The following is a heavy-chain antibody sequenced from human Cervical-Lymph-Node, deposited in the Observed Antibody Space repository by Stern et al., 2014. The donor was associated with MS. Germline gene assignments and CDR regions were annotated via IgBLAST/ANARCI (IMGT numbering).Heavy chain of an antibody. CDR2: TAHSGYT. V-gene: IGHV4-4*02. D-gene: IGHD1-26*01. CDR1: GGSISTSNW. CDR3: ARREVFFYYGMDV. J-gene: IGHJ6*02. Sequence: QVQLVESGPGLVRPSGTLVLTCAVSGGSISTSNWWSWVRQSPGKGLEWIGETAHSGYTTPNPSLKSRVTMSVDKSKNQFSLRLTSVTAADTGVYYCARREVFFYYGMDVWGQGTSVTVSS.